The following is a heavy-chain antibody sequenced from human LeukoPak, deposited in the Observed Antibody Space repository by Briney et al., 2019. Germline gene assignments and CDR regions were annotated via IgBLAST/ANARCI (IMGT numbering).Heavy chain of an antibody. CDR1: GGSISSGSYY. Sequence: SQTLSLTCTVSGGSISSGSYYWSWIRQPPGKGLEWIGSIYYSGSTYYNPSLKSRVTISVDTSKNQFSLKLSSVTAVDTAVYYCAREHRRLITMVRGDFDYWGQGTLVTVSS. D-gene: IGHD3-10*01. CDR3: AREHRRLITMVRGDFDY. CDR2: IYYSGST. V-gene: IGHV4-39*07. J-gene: IGHJ4*02.